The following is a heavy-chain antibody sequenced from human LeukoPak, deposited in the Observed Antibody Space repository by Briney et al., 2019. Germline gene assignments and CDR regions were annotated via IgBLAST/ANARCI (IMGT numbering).Heavy chain of an antibody. Sequence: SETLSLTCTVSGVSINSYFWSWIRQPPGKGLEWIGYIYSSGDTNYNPSLKGRVAISLDTSKNQFSLKLSSATAADTAMYFCARHDAYCSRNSCYKGGSNWFDPWGQGTLVTVSS. CDR1: GVSINSYF. J-gene: IGHJ5*02. CDR2: IYSSGDT. CDR3: ARHDAYCSRNSCYKGGSNWFDP. V-gene: IGHV4-4*09. D-gene: IGHD2-2*02.